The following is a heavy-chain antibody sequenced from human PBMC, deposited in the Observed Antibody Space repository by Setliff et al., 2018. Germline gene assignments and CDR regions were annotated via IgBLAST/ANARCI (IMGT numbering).Heavy chain of an antibody. Sequence: KPSETLSLTCTVSGGSISSYYWSWIRQPAGKGLEWIGRIYTSGSTNYNPSLKSRVTMSVDTSKNQFSLKLSSVTAADTAVYYCARDGFQLPTQSNWFDPWGQGTLVTVSS. CDR3: ARDGFQLPTQSNWFDP. V-gene: IGHV4-4*07. CDR2: IYTSGST. D-gene: IGHD2-2*01. CDR1: GGSISSYY. J-gene: IGHJ5*02.